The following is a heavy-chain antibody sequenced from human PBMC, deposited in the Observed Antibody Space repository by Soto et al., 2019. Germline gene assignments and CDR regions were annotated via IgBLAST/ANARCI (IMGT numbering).Heavy chain of an antibody. Sequence: LGLSCSASGXTFSDYYMSWIRQAPGKGLEWVSYISSSSSYTNYADSVKGRFTISRDNAKNSLYLQMNSLRAEDTAVYYCAVTRPYYIFFDYWGQGTLVTVSS. CDR1: GXTFSDYY. CDR2: ISSSSSYT. V-gene: IGHV3-11*06. D-gene: IGHD3-10*01. J-gene: IGHJ4*02. CDR3: AVTRPYYIFFDY.